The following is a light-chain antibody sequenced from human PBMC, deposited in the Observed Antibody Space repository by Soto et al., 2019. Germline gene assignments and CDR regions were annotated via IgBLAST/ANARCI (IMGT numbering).Light chain of an antibody. CDR3: SSYAGSSNV. CDR2: EVN. CDR1: ISDVGGYNY. V-gene: IGLV2-8*01. Sequence: QCVLTQPPSASGSPGKSVAISCTGTISDVGGYNYVSWYQQHPGKAPKLMIYEVNKRPSGVPDRFSGSKSGNTASLTVSGLQAEDEADYYCSSYAGSSNVFGTGTKVTVL. J-gene: IGLJ1*01.